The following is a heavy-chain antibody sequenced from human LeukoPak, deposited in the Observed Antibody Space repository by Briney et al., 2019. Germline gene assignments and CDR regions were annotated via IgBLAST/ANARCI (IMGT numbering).Heavy chain of an antibody. CDR1: EFTFSSYA. Sequence: PGGSLRLSCAASEFTFSSYAMTWVRQAPVKGLEWVSVISGSGSSTEYADSVKGRFTISRDNSKNTLYLQMNSLRVEDTAVYFCVRGGSSSSGPADYWGQGTLVTVSS. D-gene: IGHD6-6*01. CDR3: VRGGSSSSGPADY. V-gene: IGHV3-23*01. J-gene: IGHJ4*02. CDR2: ISGSGSST.